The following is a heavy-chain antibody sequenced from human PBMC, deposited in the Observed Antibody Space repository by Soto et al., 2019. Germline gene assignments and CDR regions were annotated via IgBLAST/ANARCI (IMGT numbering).Heavy chain of an antibody. CDR2: ISQSGNT. V-gene: IGHV4-34*01. CDR1: SGSFSGHY. J-gene: IGHJ4*02. CDR3: ARAPKVSGSSQTRPDF. D-gene: IGHD6-6*01. Sequence: NPSETLSLTCSIYSGSFSGHYWSWIRQPPGKGLEWIGEISQSGNTNYSPSLKSRVSISIDTSKKQFSLNLASVSAADTAVYYCARAPKVSGSSQTRPDFWGQGTLVTVSS.